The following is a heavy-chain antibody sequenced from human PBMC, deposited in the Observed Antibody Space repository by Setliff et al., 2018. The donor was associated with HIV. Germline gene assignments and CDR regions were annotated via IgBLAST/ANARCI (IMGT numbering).Heavy chain of an antibody. CDR2: INTYNGDT. J-gene: IGHJ1*01. CDR3: ARDSFDTSGPPYFHH. V-gene: IGHV1-18*01. D-gene: IGHD3-22*01. Sequence: ASVKVSCKASGYTFSNYNITWVRQAPGQGLAWMGWINTYNGDTSYAQNLQGRVTMTIETSTSTAYMELRSLRSDDTAVYYCARDSFDTSGPPYFHHWGQGTLVT. CDR1: GYTFSNYN.